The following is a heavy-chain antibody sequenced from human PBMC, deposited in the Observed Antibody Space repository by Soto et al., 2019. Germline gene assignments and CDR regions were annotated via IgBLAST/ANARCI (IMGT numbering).Heavy chain of an antibody. V-gene: IGHV4-61*01. CDR3: ARDRGDCSGGSCYIEYYYYYGMDV. D-gene: IGHD2-15*01. J-gene: IGHJ6*02. CDR1: GGSVSSGSYY. CDR2: IYYSGST. Sequence: LSLTCTVSGGSVSSGSYYWSWIRQPPGKGLEWIGYIYYSGSTNYSPSLKSRVTISVDTSKNQFSLKLSSVTAADTVVYYCARDRGDCSGGSCYIEYYYYYGMDVWGQGTTVTVSS.